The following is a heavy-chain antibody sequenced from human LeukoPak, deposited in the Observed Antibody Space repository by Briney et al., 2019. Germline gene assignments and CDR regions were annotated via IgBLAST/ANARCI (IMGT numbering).Heavy chain of an antibody. Sequence: LGGSLRLSCAASGFTFSSYSMNWVRQAPGKGLEWVSSISSSSSYIYYADSVKGRFTISRDNAKNSLYLQMNSLRAEDMAVYYCAREGGNNAFDIWGQGTMVTVSS. CDR3: AREGGNNAFDI. V-gene: IGHV3-21*01. D-gene: IGHD6-25*01. J-gene: IGHJ3*02. CDR1: GFTFSSYS. CDR2: ISSSSSYI.